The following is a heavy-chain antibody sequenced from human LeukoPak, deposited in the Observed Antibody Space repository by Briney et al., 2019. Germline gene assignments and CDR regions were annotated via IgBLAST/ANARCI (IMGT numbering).Heavy chain of an antibody. CDR3: ARAGLRRPRHWLDP. D-gene: IGHD6-6*01. CDR1: GYTFTSYD. J-gene: IGHJ5*02. Sequence: ASVKVSCKASGYTFTSYDINWVRQATGQGLEWMGWMNPNSGNTGYAQKFQGRVTMTRNTSISTAYMELSSLRSEDTAVYYCARAGLRRPRHWLDPWGQGTLVTVSS. CDR2: MNPNSGNT. V-gene: IGHV1-8*01.